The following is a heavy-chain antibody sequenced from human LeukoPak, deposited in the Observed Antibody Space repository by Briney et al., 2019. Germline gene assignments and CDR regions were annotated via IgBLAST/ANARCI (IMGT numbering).Heavy chain of an antibody. CDR3: ARGKSSSWLGTFDI. CDR1: GFTFSDYY. V-gene: IGHV3-11*05. Sequence: GGSLRLSCAASGFTFSDYYMSWIRQAPGKGLEWVSYISSSSSYTNYADSVKGRFTISRDNAKNSLYLQMNSLRAEDTAVYNCARGKSSSWLGTFDIWGQGTMVTVSS. D-gene: IGHD6-13*01. J-gene: IGHJ3*02. CDR2: ISSSSSYT.